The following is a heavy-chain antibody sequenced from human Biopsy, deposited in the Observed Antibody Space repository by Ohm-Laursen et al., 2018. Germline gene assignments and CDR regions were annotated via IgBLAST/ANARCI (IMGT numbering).Heavy chain of an antibody. CDR3: ARATNSTGWPYYYFYGMDV. V-gene: IGHV4-34*01. J-gene: IGHJ6*02. D-gene: IGHD2/OR15-2a*01. CDR1: GGSFSDYY. CDR2: INHRGAT. Sequence: TLSLTCAVYGGSFSDYYWSWIRQPPGKGLEWIGEINHRGATNYNPSLKSRVTISVDTSKNQFSLRLNSVTAADTAVYYCARATNSTGWPYYYFYGMDVWGQGTTVTVSS.